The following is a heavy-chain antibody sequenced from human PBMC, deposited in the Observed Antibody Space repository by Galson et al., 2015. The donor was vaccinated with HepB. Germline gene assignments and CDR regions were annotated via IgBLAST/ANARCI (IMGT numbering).Heavy chain of an antibody. CDR3: AKWEIAAAGTKWFDP. Sequence: SLRLSCAASGFTFSSYGMHWVRQAPGKGLEWVAFIRYDGSNKYYADSVKGRFTISRDNSKNTLYLQMNSLRAEDTAVYYCAKWEIAAAGTKWFDPWGQGTLVTVSS. CDR2: IRYDGSNK. V-gene: IGHV3-30*02. CDR1: GFTFSSYG. D-gene: IGHD6-13*01. J-gene: IGHJ5*02.